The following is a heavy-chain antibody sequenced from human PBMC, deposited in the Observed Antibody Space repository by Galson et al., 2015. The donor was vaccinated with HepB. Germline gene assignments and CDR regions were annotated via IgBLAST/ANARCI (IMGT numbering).Heavy chain of an antibody. J-gene: IGHJ4*02. D-gene: IGHD4-23*01. CDR2: IIPILGIA. CDR1: GGTFSSYA. CDR3: ASSVPYGGNSMEPFDY. V-gene: IGHV1-69*10. Sequence: SVKVSCKASGGTFSSYAISWVRQAPGQGLEWMGGIIPILGIANYAQKFQGRVTITADKSTSTAYMELSSLRSEDTAVYYCASSVPYGGNSMEPFDYWGQGTLVTVSS.